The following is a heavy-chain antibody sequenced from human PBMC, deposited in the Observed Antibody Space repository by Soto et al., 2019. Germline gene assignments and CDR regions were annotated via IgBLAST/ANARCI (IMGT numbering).Heavy chain of an antibody. CDR2: TYYRSRWYT. D-gene: IGHD3-10*01. CDR3: AIEDSAATRDAYDM. J-gene: IGHJ3*02. CDR1: GDSVSSNRAA. V-gene: IGHV6-1*01. Sequence: SQTLSLTCAISGDSVSSNRAAWGWIRQSPSRGLEWLGRTYYRSRWYTDYADSVKSRITINPDTYRNQFSLQLNSVTPEDTAVYYCAIEDSAATRDAYDMWSPGTMVTVSS.